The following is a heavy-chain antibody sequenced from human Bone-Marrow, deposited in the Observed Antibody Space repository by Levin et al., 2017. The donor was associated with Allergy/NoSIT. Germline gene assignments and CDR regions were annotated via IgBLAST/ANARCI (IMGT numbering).Heavy chain of an antibody. Sequence: SQTLSLTCAISGDSVSSNGATWNWIRQSPSRGLEWLGRTYYRSKWYTDYEISVKSRITINVDISKNQFSLQLNSVTPEDTAVYFCARDESKSWGYYGAGSLDYWGQGILVTVSS. V-gene: IGHV6-1*01. D-gene: IGHD3-10*01. CDR1: GDSVSSNGAT. CDR2: TYYRSKWYT. J-gene: IGHJ4*02. CDR3: ARDESKSWGYYGAGSLDY.